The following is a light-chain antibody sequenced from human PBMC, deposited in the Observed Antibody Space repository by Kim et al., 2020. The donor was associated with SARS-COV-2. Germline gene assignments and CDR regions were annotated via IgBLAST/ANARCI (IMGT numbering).Light chain of an antibody. CDR3: CSYAGSYTRV. V-gene: IGLV2-11*01. J-gene: IGLJ3*02. Sequence: GQSVTNSCTGTSRYVGGYNYVSWYQQHPGKAPKLMFYDVSKRPSGVPDRFSGSKSGNTVSLTISGLQAEDEADYYCCSYAGSYTRVFGGGTKLTVL. CDR2: DVS. CDR1: SRYVGGYNY.